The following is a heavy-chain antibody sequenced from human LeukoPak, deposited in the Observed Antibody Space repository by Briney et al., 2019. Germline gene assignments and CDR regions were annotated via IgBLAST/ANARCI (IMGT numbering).Heavy chain of an antibody. CDR2: TKSKTDGGTT. Sequence: PGGSLRLSCAASGFTFDNAWMSWVRQAPGKGLEWVGRTKSKTDGGTTDYAAPVKGRLTISRDASKDTLYPQMDSLKTEDTAVYYCTARALGTWFSPADFDYWGQGTLVTVSS. D-gene: IGHD3-10*01. CDR1: GFTFDNAW. V-gene: IGHV3-15*01. CDR3: TARALGTWFSPADFDY. J-gene: IGHJ4*02.